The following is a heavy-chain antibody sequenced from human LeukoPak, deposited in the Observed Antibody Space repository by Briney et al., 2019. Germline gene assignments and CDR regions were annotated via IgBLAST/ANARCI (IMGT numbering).Heavy chain of an antibody. D-gene: IGHD3-22*01. CDR2: ISYDGTNQ. Sequence: PGRSLRLSCAASGFTFSSYAMHWVRQAPDKGLEWVAVISYDGTNQYYADSVKGRFTISRDNSKNTLYLEVNSLRAEDTAIYYCARIITLHYYDSTSYSSPFDYWGQGTLVTVSS. V-gene: IGHV3-30*04. CDR3: ARIITLHYYDSTSYSSPFDY. J-gene: IGHJ4*02. CDR1: GFTFSSYA.